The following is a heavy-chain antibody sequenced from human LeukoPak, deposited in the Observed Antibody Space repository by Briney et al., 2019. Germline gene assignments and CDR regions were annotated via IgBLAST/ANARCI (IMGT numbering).Heavy chain of an antibody. J-gene: IGHJ6*02. CDR2: IYTSGST. Sequence: SETLSLTCTVSGGTISSYYWSWIRQPAVKGLEWIGRIYTSGSTNYNPSLKSRVTMSVDTSKNQFSLKLSSVTAADTAVYYCARVPPPAYCSSTSCTAPYYYGMDVWGQGTTVTVSS. CDR3: ARVPPPAYCSSTSCTAPYYYGMDV. CDR1: GGTISSYY. V-gene: IGHV4-4*07. D-gene: IGHD2-2*01.